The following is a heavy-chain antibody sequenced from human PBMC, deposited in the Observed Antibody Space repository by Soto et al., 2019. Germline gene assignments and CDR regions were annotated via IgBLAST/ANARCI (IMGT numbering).Heavy chain of an antibody. CDR3: ARGDSVGRWLQLNAFDI. D-gene: IGHD5-12*01. CDR1: GFTVSSNY. V-gene: IGHV3-66*01. J-gene: IGHJ3*02. CDR2: IYSDGST. Sequence: PGGSLRLSCAASGFTVSSNYMSWVRQAPGKGLEWVSAIYSDGSTFYSDSVKGRFTISRDNSRNTLYLQMNSLRAEDTAVYYCARGDSVGRWLQLNAFDIWGQGTMVTVSS.